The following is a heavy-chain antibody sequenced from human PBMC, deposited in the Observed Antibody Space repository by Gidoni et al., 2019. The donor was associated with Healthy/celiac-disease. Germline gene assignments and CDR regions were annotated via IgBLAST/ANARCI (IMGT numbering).Heavy chain of an antibody. Sequence: EVQLLESVGGLVQSGGSLRLSCAASGFTFSSYAMSWVRQAPGKGLEWVSAISGSGGSTYYADSVKGRFTISRDNSKNTLYLQMNSLRAEDTAVYYCAKYDYIWGSYRYPIFDYWGQGTLVTVSS. CDR2: ISGSGGST. CDR1: GFTFSSYA. CDR3: AKYDYIWGSYRYPIFDY. D-gene: IGHD3-16*02. J-gene: IGHJ4*02. V-gene: IGHV3-23*01.